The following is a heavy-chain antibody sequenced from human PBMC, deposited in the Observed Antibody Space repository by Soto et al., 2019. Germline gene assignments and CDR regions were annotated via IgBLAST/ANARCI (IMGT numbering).Heavy chain of an antibody. J-gene: IGHJ4*02. D-gene: IGHD1-26*01. CDR2: IIPMFGTL. V-gene: IGHV1-69*13. CDR1: GGIFNNYA. CDR3: GRGRSGQIVVFY. Sequence: SVKVSCKASGGIFNNYAISWVRQAPGQGLEWMGGIIPMFGTLNYAQKFQGRVTIAADESTSTAYMELNNLSPDDTAVYYCGRGRSGQIVVFYWGQGTPVTVSS.